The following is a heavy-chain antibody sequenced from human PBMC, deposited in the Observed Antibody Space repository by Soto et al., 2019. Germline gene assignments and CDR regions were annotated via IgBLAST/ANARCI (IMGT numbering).Heavy chain of an antibody. J-gene: IGHJ4*02. CDR2: IYYSGST. D-gene: IGHD5-12*01. V-gene: IGHV4-31*03. CDR1: GGSISSGGYY. Sequence: PSETLSLTCTVSGGSISSGGYYWSWIRQHPGKGLEWIGYIYYSGSTYYNPSLKSRVTISVDTSKNQFSLKLSSVTAADTAVYYCARAGATIKEFDYWGQGTLVTVS. CDR3: ARAGATIKEFDY.